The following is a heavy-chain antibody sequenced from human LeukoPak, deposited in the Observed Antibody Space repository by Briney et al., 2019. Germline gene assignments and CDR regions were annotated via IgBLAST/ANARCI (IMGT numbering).Heavy chain of an antibody. CDR2: IRSKSNTYAT. D-gene: IGHD6-19*01. V-gene: IGHV3-73*01. J-gene: IGHJ4*02. CDR3: TSLSAGSD. CDR1: GLTFSGSA. Sequence: GGSLKLSCAASGLTFSGSAMHWVRQASGKGLEWVGRIRSKSNTYATAYAASVKGRFTISRDDSKNTVYLQMNSLKTEDTAVYYCTSLSAGSDLGQGTLVTVSS.